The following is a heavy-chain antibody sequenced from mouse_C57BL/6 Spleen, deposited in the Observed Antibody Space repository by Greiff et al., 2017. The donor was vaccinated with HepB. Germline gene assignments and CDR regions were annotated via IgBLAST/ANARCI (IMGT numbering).Heavy chain of an antibody. D-gene: IGHD2-12*01. CDR2: IDPSDSST. J-gene: IGHJ4*01. CDR1: GYTFTSYW. Sequence: QVQLQQPGAELVKPGASVKLSCKASGYTFTSYWMQWVKQRPGQGLEWIGEIDPSDSSTNYNQKFKGKATLTVDTSSSPAYMQLSCLTSEDSAVYYCAKEGDDPPYYAMDYWGQGTSVTVSS. V-gene: IGHV1-50*01. CDR3: AKEGDDPPYYAMDY.